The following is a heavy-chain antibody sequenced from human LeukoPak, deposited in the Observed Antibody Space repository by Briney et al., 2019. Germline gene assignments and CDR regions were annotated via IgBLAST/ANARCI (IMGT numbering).Heavy chain of an antibody. CDR1: GGSFSGYY. Sequence: SETLSLTCAVYGGSFSGYYWSWIRQPPGKGLEWIGEINHSGSTNYNPSLKSRVTISVDTSKNQFSLKLSSVTAADTAVYYCERGVGVPAAWGQGTLVTVSS. D-gene: IGHD2-2*01. V-gene: IGHV4-34*01. CDR2: INHSGST. J-gene: IGHJ4*02. CDR3: ERGVGVPAA.